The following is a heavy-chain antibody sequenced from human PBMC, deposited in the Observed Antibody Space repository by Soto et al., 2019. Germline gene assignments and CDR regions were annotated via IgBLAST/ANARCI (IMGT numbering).Heavy chain of an antibody. CDR3: ARGDLAAAGTGWFDP. CDR1: GGSISSYY. D-gene: IGHD6-13*01. Sequence: PSETLSLTCTVSGGSISSYYWSWIRQPPGKGLEWIGYIYYSGSTDYNPSLKSRVTISVDTSKNQFSLKLSSVTAADTAVYYCARGDLAAAGTGWFDPWGQGTLVTVSS. V-gene: IGHV4-59*01. J-gene: IGHJ5*02. CDR2: IYYSGST.